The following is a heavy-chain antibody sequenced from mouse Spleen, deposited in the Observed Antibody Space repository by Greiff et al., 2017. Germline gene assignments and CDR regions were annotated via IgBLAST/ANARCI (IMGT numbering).Heavy chain of an antibody. CDR3: ARYNYYGSSYVAMDY. V-gene: IGHV3-8*02. CDR1: GDSITSGY. D-gene: IGHD1-1*01. Sequence: EVQLQESGPSLVKPSQTLSLTCSVTGDSITSGYWNWIRKFPGNKLEYMGYISYSGSTYYNPSLKSRISITRDTSKNQYYLQLNSVTTEDTATYYCARYNYYGSSYVAMDYWGQGTSVTVSS. CDR2: ISYSGST. J-gene: IGHJ4*01.